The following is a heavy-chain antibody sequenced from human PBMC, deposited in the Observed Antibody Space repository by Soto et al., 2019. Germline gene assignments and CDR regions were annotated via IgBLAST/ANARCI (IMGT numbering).Heavy chain of an antibody. V-gene: IGHV4-59*01. J-gene: IGHJ4*02. CDR1: GDSISTYQ. CDR3: TRETRR. Sequence: PSETLSLTCAVSGDSISTYQWSWVRQAPGEGLEWIGYLFSTGGSTYNPSLKSRVSMSIDMSKNHFYLNLSSVTAADTAVYYCTRETRRWGPGTLVTVSS. CDR2: LFSTGGS.